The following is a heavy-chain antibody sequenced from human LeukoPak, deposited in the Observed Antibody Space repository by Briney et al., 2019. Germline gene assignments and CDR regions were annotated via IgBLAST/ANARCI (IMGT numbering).Heavy chain of an antibody. CDR3: ARGLTYYYDDSANWFDP. CDR2: IYTSGST. D-gene: IGHD3-22*01. V-gene: IGHV4-61*02. Sequence: SETLSLTCTVSGGSISSGSYYWSWIRQPAGKGLEWIGRIYTSGSTNYNPSLKSRVTISVDTSKNQFSLKLSSVTAADTAVYYCARGLTYYYDDSANWFDPWGQGTLVTVSS. CDR1: GGSISSGSYY. J-gene: IGHJ5*02.